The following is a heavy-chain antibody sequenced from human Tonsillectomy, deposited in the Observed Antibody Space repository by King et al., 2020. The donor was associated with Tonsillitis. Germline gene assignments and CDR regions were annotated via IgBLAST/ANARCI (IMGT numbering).Heavy chain of an antibody. CDR2: ISSGSAYI. J-gene: IGHJ6*02. Sequence: QLVQSGGGLVKPGGSLRLSCAASGFTFSSYSMNWVRQAPGKGLEWVSSISSGSAYIYYADSVKGRFTVSRDNAKNSLYLQMNSLRAEDTAVYYCARDWEYYYDSSGYYPNYGMDVWGQGTTVTVSS. CDR3: ARDWEYYYDSSGYYPNYGMDV. D-gene: IGHD3-22*01. CDR1: GFTFSSYS. V-gene: IGHV3-21*01.